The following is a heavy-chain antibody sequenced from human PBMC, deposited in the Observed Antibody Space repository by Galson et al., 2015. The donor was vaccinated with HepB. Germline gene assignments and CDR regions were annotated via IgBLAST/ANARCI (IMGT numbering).Heavy chain of an antibody. Sequence: SLRLSCAASGFTFSTYVMHWVRQTPGKGLEWVAVISHDGSNTYYAESAKGRFTVSRDNSKNTLYLQMNSLRAEDTAVYYCATPGGLVLVVPAFFDNWGQGTVVTVSS. CDR1: GFTFSTYV. CDR2: ISHDGSNT. CDR3: ATPGGLVLVVPAFFDN. J-gene: IGHJ4*02. D-gene: IGHD2-2*01. V-gene: IGHV3-30-3*01.